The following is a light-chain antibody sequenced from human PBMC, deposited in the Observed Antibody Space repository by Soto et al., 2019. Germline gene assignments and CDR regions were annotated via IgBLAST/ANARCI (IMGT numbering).Light chain of an antibody. V-gene: IGLV3-9*01. J-gene: IGLJ2*01. CDR1: NIGSKN. CDR3: QVWDSSAYVV. CDR2: RDS. Sequence: SYELTQPLSVSVALGQTASITCGGNNIGSKNVHWYQQKPGQAPVLVIYRDSNQPSGIPERFSGSNSGNTATLTISRAQAGDEADYYCQVWDSSAYVVFGGGTKLTVL.